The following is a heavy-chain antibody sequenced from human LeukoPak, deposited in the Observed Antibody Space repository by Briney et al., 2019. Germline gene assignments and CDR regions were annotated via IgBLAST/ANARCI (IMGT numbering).Heavy chain of an antibody. Sequence: PSETLSLTCTVSGGSISSSSYYWGWIRQPPGKGLEWIGSIYYTRSTCYNPSLKSRVTISVDTSKNQFSLKLSSVTAADTAVYYCARDRYFIGFDYWGQGTLVTVSS. D-gene: IGHD3-9*01. J-gene: IGHJ4*02. CDR2: IYYTRST. CDR3: ARDRYFIGFDY. CDR1: GGSISSSSYY. V-gene: IGHV4-39*02.